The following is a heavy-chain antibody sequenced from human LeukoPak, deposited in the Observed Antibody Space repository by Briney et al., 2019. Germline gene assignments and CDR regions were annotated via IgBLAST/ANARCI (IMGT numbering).Heavy chain of an antibody. CDR3: ARDRTRKTYYYGSGNWFDP. V-gene: IGHV4-39*07. CDR1: GGSISSSSYY. D-gene: IGHD3-10*01. CDR2: SYYSGST. J-gene: IGHJ5*02. Sequence: SETLSLTCTVSGGSISSSSYYWGWIRQPPGTGLEWIGSSYYSGSTYDNPSGKIRVTLSADTSQNPFSLKLSSVTAADTAVYYCARDRTRKTYYYGSGNWFDPWGQGTLVTVSS.